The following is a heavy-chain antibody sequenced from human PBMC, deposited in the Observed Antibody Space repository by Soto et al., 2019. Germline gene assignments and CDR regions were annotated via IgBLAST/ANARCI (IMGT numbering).Heavy chain of an antibody. D-gene: IGHD6-6*01. V-gene: IGHV3-7*01. CDR1: GFTFYNHW. CDR3: ATSSSAPGNY. J-gene: IGHJ4*02. CDR2: INHDGSVK. Sequence: GGSLRLSCAASGFTFYNHWMSWVRQAPGKGLEWVANINHDGSVKYYVDSVKGRFTISRDNAKNSLFLQVNSLRAEDTAVYYCATSSSAPGNYWGQGTLVTVSS.